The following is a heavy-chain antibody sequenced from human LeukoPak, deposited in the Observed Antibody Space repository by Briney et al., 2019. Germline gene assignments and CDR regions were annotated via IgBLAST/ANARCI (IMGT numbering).Heavy chain of an antibody. D-gene: IGHD6-13*01. J-gene: IGHJ4*02. CDR3: ASEFAAAGDYFDY. CDR2: IKQDGSEK. V-gene: IGHV3-7*01. Sequence: GSLRLSCAASGFTFSSYWMSWVRQAPGKGLEWVANIKQDGSEKYYVDSVKGRFTISRDNAKNSLYLQMNSLRAEDTAVYYCASEFAAAGDYFDYWGQGTLVTVSS. CDR1: GFTFSSYW.